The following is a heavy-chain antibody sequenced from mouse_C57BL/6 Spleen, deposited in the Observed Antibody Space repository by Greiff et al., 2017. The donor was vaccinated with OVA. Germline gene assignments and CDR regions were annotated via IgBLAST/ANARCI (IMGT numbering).Heavy chain of an antibody. CDR1: GYTFTSYW. V-gene: IGHV1-64*01. CDR2: IHPNSGST. CDR3: ARWRGNHWYFDV. Sequence: QLQQPGAELVKPGASVKLSCKASGYTFTSYWMHWVKQRPGQGLEWIGMIHPNSGSTNYNEKFKSKATLTVDKSSSTAYMQLSSLTSEDSAVYYCARWRGNHWYFDVWGTGTTVTVSS. J-gene: IGHJ1*03. D-gene: IGHD2-1*01.